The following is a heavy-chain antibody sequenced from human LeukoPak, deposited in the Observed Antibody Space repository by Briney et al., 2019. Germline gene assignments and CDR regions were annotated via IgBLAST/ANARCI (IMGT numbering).Heavy chain of an antibody. CDR3: ARKINLSGGYFNWFDP. V-gene: IGHV4-39*07. J-gene: IGHJ5*02. Sequence: KPSETLSLTCTVSGGSISSSSYYWGWIRQPPGQGLEWIGSIYYSGTTYYNPSLKSRVTISVDTSKNQFSLKLSSVTAADTAVYYCARKINLSGGYFNWFDPWGQGTLVTVSS. CDR1: GGSISSSSYY. CDR2: IYYSGTT. D-gene: IGHD3-22*01.